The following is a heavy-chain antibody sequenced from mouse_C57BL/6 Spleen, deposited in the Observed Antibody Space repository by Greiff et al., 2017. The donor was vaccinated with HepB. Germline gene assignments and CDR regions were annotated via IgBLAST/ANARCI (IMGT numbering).Heavy chain of an antibody. D-gene: IGHD2-3*01. CDR3: ARGRIYDGYYEAMDY. J-gene: IGHJ4*01. Sequence: VQLQQSGAELVRPGASVKLSCKASGYTFTDYYINWVKQRPGQGLEWIARIYPGSGNTYYNEKFKGKATLTAEKSSSTAYMQLSSLTSEDSAVYFCARGRIYDGYYEAMDYWGQVTSVTVSS. CDR2: IYPGSGNT. V-gene: IGHV1-76*01. CDR1: GYTFTDYY.